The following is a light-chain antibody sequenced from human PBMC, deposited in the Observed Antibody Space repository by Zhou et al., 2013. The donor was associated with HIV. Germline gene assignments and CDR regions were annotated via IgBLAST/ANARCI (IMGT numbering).Light chain of an antibody. J-gene: IGLJ1*01. CDR3: ASYSSGTLYV. Sequence: QSALTQPPSVSGSPGQSVTISCTGTSSDVGSYNRVSWYQQPPGTAPKLMIYEVSNRPSGVPDRFSGSKSGNSASLTISGLHAEDEADYYCASYSSGTLYVFGTGTKVTVL. V-gene: IGLV2-18*02. CDR1: SSDVGSYNR. CDR2: EVS.